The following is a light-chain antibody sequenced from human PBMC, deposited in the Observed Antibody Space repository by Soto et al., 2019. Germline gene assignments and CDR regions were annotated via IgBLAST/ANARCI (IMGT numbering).Light chain of an antibody. V-gene: IGKV4-1*01. CDR3: QQDRT. J-gene: IGKJ1*01. CDR1: QSVLYSSNNKNY. CDR2: WAS. Sequence: DIVMTQSPDSLAVSLGERATINCKSSQSVLYSSNNKNYLAWYQQKPGQPPKLLIYWASTRESGVPDRFSGSWSGTDFTLTISSLQAEDVAVYYSQQDRTFGQGTKVEI.